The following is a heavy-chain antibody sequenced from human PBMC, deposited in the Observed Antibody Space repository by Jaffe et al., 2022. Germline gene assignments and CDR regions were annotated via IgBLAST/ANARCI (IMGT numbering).Heavy chain of an antibody. D-gene: IGHD2-15*01. Sequence: QLQLQESGPGLVKPSETLSLTCTVSGGSISSSSHYCAWVRQPPGKGLEWIGSIYYSGSTYYNPSLKSRVTISADTSKKQFFLDLNSVTAADTAIYYCARRARSCSGGNCYPNWFDPWGQGILVTVSS. CDR2: IYYSGST. CDR1: GGSISSSSHY. J-gene: IGHJ5*02. CDR3: ARRARSCSGGNCYPNWFDP. V-gene: IGHV4-39*01.